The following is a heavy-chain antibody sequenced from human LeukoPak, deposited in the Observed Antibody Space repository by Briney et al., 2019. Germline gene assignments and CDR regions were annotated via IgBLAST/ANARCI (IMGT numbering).Heavy chain of an antibody. CDR3: ARDLRMVRGVIITEHFDY. Sequence: SETLSLTCTVSGGSISSYYWSWLRQPPGKGLEWIGYIYYSGSTNYNPSLKSRVTISVDTSKNQFSLKLSSVTAADTAVYYCARDLRMVRGVIITEHFDYWGQGTLVTVSS. J-gene: IGHJ4*02. D-gene: IGHD3-10*01. CDR1: GGSISSYY. CDR2: IYYSGST. V-gene: IGHV4-59*01.